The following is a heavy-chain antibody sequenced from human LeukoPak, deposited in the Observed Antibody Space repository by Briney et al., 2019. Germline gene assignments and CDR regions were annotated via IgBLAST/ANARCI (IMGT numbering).Heavy chain of an antibody. D-gene: IGHD1-26*01. Sequence: PGGSLRLSCAASGVMFSSHGMSWVRQAPGKGLEWVSSISDTGSGTCYVDSVEGRFTMSRDNSKNTLYLQMNSLRAEDTAVYYCAKNLLGSESFSWYFDLWGRGTLVTVSS. CDR1: GVMFSSHG. CDR2: ISDTGSGT. V-gene: IGHV3-23*01. J-gene: IGHJ2*01. CDR3: AKNLLGSESFSWYFDL.